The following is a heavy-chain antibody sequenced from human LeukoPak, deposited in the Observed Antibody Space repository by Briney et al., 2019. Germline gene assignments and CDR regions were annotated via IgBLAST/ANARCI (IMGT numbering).Heavy chain of an antibody. V-gene: IGHV3-23*01. J-gene: IGHJ4*02. CDR1: GFTFSTYA. CDR2: ISGSGGST. CDR3: AKEGPMVRDFDY. D-gene: IGHD3-10*01. Sequence: GGSLRLSCAASGFTFSTYAMSWVRQASGKGLDWVSAISGSGGSTYYADSVKGRFTISRDNSKNTLYLQMNSLRAEDTAVYYCAKEGPMVRDFDYWGQGTLVTVSS.